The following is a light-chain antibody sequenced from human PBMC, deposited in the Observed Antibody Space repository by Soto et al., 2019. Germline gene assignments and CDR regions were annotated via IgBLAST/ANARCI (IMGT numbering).Light chain of an antibody. CDR1: SSDVGSYNS. CDR3: SSYTNINTRACV. CDR2: EGS. V-gene: IGLV2-14*02. Sequence: QSALTQPASVSGSPGQSIAISCTGTSSDVGSYNSVSWYQQHPGKAPKLMIYEGSKRPSGVSNRFSGSKSGNTASLTISGLQAEDEAEYYCSSYTNINTRACVFGTGTKLTVL. J-gene: IGLJ1*01.